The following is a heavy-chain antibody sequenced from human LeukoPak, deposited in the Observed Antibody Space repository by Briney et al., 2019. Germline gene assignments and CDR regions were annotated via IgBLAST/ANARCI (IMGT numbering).Heavy chain of an antibody. J-gene: IGHJ5*02. Sequence: GASVKVSCKASGGTFSSYAISWVRQAPGQGLEWMGGIIPIFGTANYAQKFQGRVTITVDESTSTAYMELSSLRSEDTAVYYCARVTAPWPNYDLSWFDPWGQGTLVTVSS. CDR2: IIPIFGTA. D-gene: IGHD5-12*01. CDR1: GGTFSSYA. V-gene: IGHV1-69*01. CDR3: ARVTAPWPNYDLSWFDP.